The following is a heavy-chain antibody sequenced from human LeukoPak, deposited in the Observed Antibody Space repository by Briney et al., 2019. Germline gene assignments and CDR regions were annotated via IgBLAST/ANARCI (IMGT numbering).Heavy chain of an antibody. CDR1: GFIFRNFG. CDR3: AKDNYGGVYAS. D-gene: IGHD3-16*01. Sequence: PGGSLRLSCAASGFIFRNFGMSWIRQAPGKGLEWVSHISDVVAHTWYADSVKERFIISRDNSNNRVFLQMNSLRPEDTALYYCAKDNYGGVYASWGQGTLVTVSS. V-gene: IGHV3-23*01. J-gene: IGHJ5*02. CDR2: ISDVVAHT.